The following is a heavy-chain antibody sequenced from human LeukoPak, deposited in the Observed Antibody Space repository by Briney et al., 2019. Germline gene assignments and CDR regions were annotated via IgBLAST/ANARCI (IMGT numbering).Heavy chain of an antibody. J-gene: IGHJ2*01. CDR2: LHYSGST. D-gene: IGHD6-19*01. V-gene: IGHV4-59*01. Sequence: SETLSLTCTVSNGSISGAYWSWIRQPPGKRPEWIGYLHYSGSTNYNPSLKSRLTISLAASKNQFSLNLSSVTAADTAIYYCARRVSSGWTDWYFDLWGRGTLVTVSS. CDR1: NGSISGAY. CDR3: ARRVSSGWTDWYFDL.